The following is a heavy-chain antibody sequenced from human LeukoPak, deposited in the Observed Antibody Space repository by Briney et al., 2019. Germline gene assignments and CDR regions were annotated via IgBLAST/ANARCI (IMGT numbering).Heavy chain of an antibody. V-gene: IGHV1-2*06. J-gene: IGHJ3*02. D-gene: IGHD3-16*02. Sequence: GASVKVSCKASGYTFTGYYMHWVRQAPGQGLEWMGRINPNSGGTNYAQKFQGRVTMTRDTSISTVYMELSRLRSDDTAVYYCARPITFGGVIVHAFDIWGQGTMVTVSS. CDR3: ARPITFGGVIVHAFDI. CDR1: GYTFTGYY. CDR2: INPNSGGT.